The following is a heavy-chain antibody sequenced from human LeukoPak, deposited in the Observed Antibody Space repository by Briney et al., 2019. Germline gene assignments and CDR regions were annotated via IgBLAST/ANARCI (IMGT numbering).Heavy chain of an antibody. V-gene: IGHV1-8*03. J-gene: IGHJ4*02. Sequence: ASVKVSCTASGYTFTSYGISWVRQAPGQGLEWMGWMNPNSGNTGYAQKFQGRVTITRNTSISTAYMELSSLRSEDTAVYYCARLAGWEYYFDYWGQGTLVTVSS. CDR2: MNPNSGNT. D-gene: IGHD1-26*01. CDR1: GYTFTSYG. CDR3: ARLAGWEYYFDY.